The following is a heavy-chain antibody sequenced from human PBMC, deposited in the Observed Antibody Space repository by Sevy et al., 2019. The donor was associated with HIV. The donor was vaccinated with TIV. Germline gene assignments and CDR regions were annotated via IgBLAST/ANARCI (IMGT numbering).Heavy chain of an antibody. Sequence: GGSLRLSCAASGFTFSSYGMHWVRQAPGKGLEWVAFIRYDGSNKYYADSVKGRFTISRDNSKNTLYLQMNSLRAEDTAVYYCAKFPTVVVAATRFDYWGQGTLVTVSS. CDR3: AKFPTVVVAATRFDY. CDR1: GFTFSSYG. V-gene: IGHV3-30*02. CDR2: IRYDGSNK. D-gene: IGHD2-15*01. J-gene: IGHJ4*02.